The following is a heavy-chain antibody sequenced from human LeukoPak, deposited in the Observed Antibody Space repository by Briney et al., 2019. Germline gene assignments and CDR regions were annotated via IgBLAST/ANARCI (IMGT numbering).Heavy chain of an antibody. V-gene: IGHV3-11*01. Sequence: GGSLRLSCAASGFTFSDYYMSWIREAPGKGLEWVSYISSSGSTIYSADSVKGRFTISRDNAKNPLYLQMNSLRTEDTAVYYCARVMSAPVDYWGQGTLVTVSS. CDR1: GFTFSDYY. CDR2: ISSSGSTI. CDR3: ARVMSAPVDY. J-gene: IGHJ4*02.